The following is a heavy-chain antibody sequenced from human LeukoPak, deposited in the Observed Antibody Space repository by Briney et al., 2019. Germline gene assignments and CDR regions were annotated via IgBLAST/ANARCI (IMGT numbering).Heavy chain of an antibody. Sequence: SETLSLTCAVYGGSFSGYYWSWIRQPPGKGLEWIGEINHSGSTNYNPSLKSRVTISVDTSKNQFSLKLSSATAADTAVYYCARGLGAVPFDYWGQGTLVTVSS. CDR2: INHSGST. D-gene: IGHD1-26*01. V-gene: IGHV4-34*01. J-gene: IGHJ4*02. CDR1: GGSFSGYY. CDR3: ARGLGAVPFDY.